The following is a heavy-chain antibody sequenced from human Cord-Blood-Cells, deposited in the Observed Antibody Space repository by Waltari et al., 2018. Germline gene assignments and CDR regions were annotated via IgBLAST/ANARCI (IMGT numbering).Heavy chain of an antibody. J-gene: IGHJ3*02. V-gene: IGHV3-33*01. CDR2: IWYDGSNK. CDR3: ARGGWQLVAFDI. Sequence: QVQLVESGGGVVQPGRSLRLSCAASGFTFSSYGMPWVRQAPGEGLEWVAVIWYDGSNKYYADSVKGRFTISRDNSKNTLYLQMNSLRAEDTAVYYCARGGWQLVAFDIWGQGTMVTVSS. CDR1: GFTFSSYG. D-gene: IGHD6-6*01.